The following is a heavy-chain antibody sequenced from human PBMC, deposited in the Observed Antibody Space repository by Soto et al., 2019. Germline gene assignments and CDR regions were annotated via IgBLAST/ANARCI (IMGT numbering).Heavy chain of an antibody. CDR2: IIPILGIA. CDR1: GGTFSSYT. J-gene: IGHJ4*02. D-gene: IGHD3-9*01. Sequence: QVQLVQSGAEVKKPGSSVKVSCKASGGTFSSYTISWVRQAPGQGLEWMGRIIPILGIANYAQKFQGRVTITADKSTSTAYMELSSLRSEDTAVYYCARDLHDILTRFAYWGQGTLVTVSS. CDR3: ARDLHDILTRFAY. V-gene: IGHV1-69*08.